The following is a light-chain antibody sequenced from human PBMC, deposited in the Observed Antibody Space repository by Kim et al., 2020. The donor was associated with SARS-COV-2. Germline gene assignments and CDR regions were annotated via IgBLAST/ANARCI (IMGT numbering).Light chain of an antibody. J-gene: IGKJ1*01. CDR3: LQYYDWPRT. CDR2: GAS. CDR1: ESVYTR. V-gene: IGKV3-15*01. Sequence: EIVMTQSPAILSASPGDRVTLSCRASESVYTRFAWYRQKPGQAPRILITGASTRAIGVPARFSGSGSGTEFTLTIDSLQSEDFAFYYCLQYYDWPRTFGQGTKVDIK.